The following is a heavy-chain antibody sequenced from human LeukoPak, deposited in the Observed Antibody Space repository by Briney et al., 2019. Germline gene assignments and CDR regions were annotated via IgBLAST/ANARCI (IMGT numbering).Heavy chain of an antibody. CDR2: IYYSGST. V-gene: IGHV4-59*08. CDR1: GGSISSYY. CDR3: ARREAVGDCYPLVCYYGMDV. Sequence: SETLSLTCTVSGGSISSYYWSWIRQPPGKGLEWIGYIYYSGSTNYNPSLKSRVTISVDTSKNQFSLKLSSVTAADTAVYYCARREAVGDCYPLVCYYGMDVWGQGTTVTVSS. D-gene: IGHD2-21*02. J-gene: IGHJ6*02.